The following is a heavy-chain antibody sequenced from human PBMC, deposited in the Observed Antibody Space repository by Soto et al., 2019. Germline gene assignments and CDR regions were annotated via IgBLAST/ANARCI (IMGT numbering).Heavy chain of an antibody. CDR2: FIPVVGVV. Sequence: QVQLVQSGPEVKKPGSTVRVACKTSGGSLSSNSLSWVRQAPGQGREWMGRFIPVVGVVNYAQKFKGRVTISADTGTNTDYMELNSLRSDDTAVYYCARLERSADYWGQGTLVTVSS. D-gene: IGHD1-1*01. V-gene: IGHV1-69*04. J-gene: IGHJ4*02. CDR1: GGSLSSNS. CDR3: ARLERSADY.